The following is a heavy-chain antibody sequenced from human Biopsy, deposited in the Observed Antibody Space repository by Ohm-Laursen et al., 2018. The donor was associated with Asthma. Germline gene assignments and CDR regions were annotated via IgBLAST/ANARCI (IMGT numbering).Heavy chain of an antibody. J-gene: IGHJ4*02. Sequence: SLRLSCAALGFTFGDYCMSWVRQVPGKGLEWVSYISSSSSTIYYADSVKGRFTISRDNAKNSLYLQMNSLRDEDTAVYYCARPRWGPYGYWGQGTLVTVSS. V-gene: IGHV3-48*02. CDR2: ISSSSSTI. CDR1: GFTFGDYC. CDR3: ARPRWGPYGY. D-gene: IGHD4-17*01.